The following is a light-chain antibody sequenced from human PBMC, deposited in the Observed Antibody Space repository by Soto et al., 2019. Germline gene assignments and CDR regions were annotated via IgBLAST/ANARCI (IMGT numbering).Light chain of an antibody. Sequence: DIQMTQSPSTLSASVGDRVTITCRASQSISSWLAWYQQKPGKAPKLLIYKASSLESGVPSRFSGSGSGTEFTLTISSLQPDDFATYYCQQYNSYSKMFGQGTKVDIK. J-gene: IGKJ1*01. V-gene: IGKV1-5*03. CDR3: QQYNSYSKM. CDR2: KAS. CDR1: QSISSW.